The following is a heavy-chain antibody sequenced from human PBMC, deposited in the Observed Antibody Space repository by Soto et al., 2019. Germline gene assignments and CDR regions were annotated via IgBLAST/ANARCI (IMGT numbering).Heavy chain of an antibody. CDR3: TVPGYSGYDPDY. CDR2: IRSKANSYAT. D-gene: IGHD5-12*01. J-gene: IGHJ4*02. CDR1: GFTLSGSA. V-gene: IGHV3-73*01. Sequence: PGGSLRLSCAASGFTLSGSAMHWVRQASGKGLEWVGRIRSKANSYATAYAESVKGRFTMSRDDSKNTAYLQMNSLKTEDTAVYYCTVPGYSGYDPDYWGQGALVTVSS.